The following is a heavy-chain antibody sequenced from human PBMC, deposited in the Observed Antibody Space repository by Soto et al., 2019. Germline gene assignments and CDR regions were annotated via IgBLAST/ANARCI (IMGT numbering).Heavy chain of an antibody. V-gene: IGHV4-39*07. J-gene: IGHJ5*02. CDR1: DDSINRDKYY. CDR3: ARSYYDYIWGSYRPGNWFDP. Sequence: SETLSLTCSVSDDSINRDKYYWGWIRQPPGKGLEWIGSIYYRGSTNYNPSLKSRVTISVDTSKNQFSLKLSSVTAADTAVYYCARSYYDYIWGSYRPGNWFDPWGQGTLVTVSS. D-gene: IGHD3-16*02. CDR2: IYYRGST.